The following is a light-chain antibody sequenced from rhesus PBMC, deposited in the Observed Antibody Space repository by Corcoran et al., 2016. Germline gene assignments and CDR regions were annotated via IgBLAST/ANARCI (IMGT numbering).Light chain of an antibody. V-gene: IGKV3-10*01. CDR1: QSVNTF. CDR2: GAS. Sequence: QVILTQSPATLSLSPGERATLSCRASQSVNTFLAWYHPKPGQAPRLLIYGASGRATGIPARFRGSGSETDVTLTISNLEPEDVGVYHCCQHTSGWTFGQGTKVDI. CDR3: CQHTSGWT. J-gene: IGKJ1*01.